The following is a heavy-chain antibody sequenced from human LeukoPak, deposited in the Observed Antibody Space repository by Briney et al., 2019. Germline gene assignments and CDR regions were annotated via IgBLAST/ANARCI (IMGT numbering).Heavy chain of an antibody. CDR3: ARDPWGIASSRLFDY. D-gene: IGHD6-13*01. V-gene: IGHV3-20*04. Sequence: GGSLRLSCAASGFTFDDYGMSWVRQAPGKGLEWVSGINLNGGSTGYADSVKGRFTISRDNAKNSLYLQMNSLRAEDTALYYCARDPWGIASSRLFDYWGQGTLVTVSS. J-gene: IGHJ4*02. CDR2: INLNGGST. CDR1: GFTFDDYG.